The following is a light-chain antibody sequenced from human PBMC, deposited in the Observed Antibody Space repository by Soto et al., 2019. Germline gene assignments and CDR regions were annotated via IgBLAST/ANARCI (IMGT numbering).Light chain of an antibody. Sequence: DIRLTQSPSFLSASVGDRVTITCRASQGISSYLAWYQQKPGKAPKLLIYAASTLQSGVPSRFSGSGSGTELTLTISSLQPEDFATYYCQQLNSYPRGLTFGGGTKVEIK. CDR3: QQLNSYPRGLT. CDR2: AAS. V-gene: IGKV1-9*01. J-gene: IGKJ4*01. CDR1: QGISSY.